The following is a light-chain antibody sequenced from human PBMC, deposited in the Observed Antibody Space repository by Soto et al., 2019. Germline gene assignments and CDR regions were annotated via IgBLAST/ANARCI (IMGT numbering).Light chain of an antibody. V-gene: IGKV1-5*01. Sequence: DIQMTQSPSTLSASVGDRVTITCRASQSISSGLAWYQQKPGKAPKLLIYDASSLESGVPSRFSGSGSGTEFTLTISSLQPDDFATYYCQQYNSYSPAFGQGTTLEIK. CDR1: QSISSG. CDR3: QQYNSYSPA. J-gene: IGKJ2*01. CDR2: DAS.